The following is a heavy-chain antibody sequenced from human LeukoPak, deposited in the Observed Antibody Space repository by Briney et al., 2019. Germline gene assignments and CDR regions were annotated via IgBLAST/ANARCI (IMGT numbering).Heavy chain of an antibody. J-gene: IGHJ4*02. CDR2: FDPEDGET. Sequence: ASVKVSCKVSGYTLTQLSMHWVRQAPGKGREWMGGFDPEDGETIYAQKFQGRVTMTEDTSTDTAYMELSSLRSDDTAVYYCATDSGTYFLFWGQGTLVTVSS. CDR1: GYTLTQLS. D-gene: IGHD1-26*01. CDR3: ATDSGTYFLF. V-gene: IGHV1-24*01.